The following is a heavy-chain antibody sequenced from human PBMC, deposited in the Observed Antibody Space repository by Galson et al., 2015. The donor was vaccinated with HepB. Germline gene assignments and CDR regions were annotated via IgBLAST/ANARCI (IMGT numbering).Heavy chain of an antibody. J-gene: IGHJ4*02. CDR3: ATTLVGATPEVDY. D-gene: IGHD1-26*01. CDR1: GFTFSSYG. CDR2: IWYDGSNK. Sequence: SLRLSCAASGFTFSSYGTHWVRQAPGKGLEWVAVIWYDGSNKYYADSVKGRFTISRDNSKNTLYLQMNSLRAEDTAVYYCATTLVGATPEVDYWGQGTLVTVSS. V-gene: IGHV3-33*01.